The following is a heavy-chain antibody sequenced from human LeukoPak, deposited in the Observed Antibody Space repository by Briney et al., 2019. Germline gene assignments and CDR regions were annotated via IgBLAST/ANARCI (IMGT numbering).Heavy chain of an antibody. D-gene: IGHD3-10*01. V-gene: IGHV3-21*01. CDR2: ISSSSSYI. CDR1: GFTFSSYS. Sequence: PGGSLRLSCAASGFTFSSYSMNWVRQAPGKGLEWVSSISSSSSYIYYADSVKGRFTISRDNAKNSLYLQMNSLRAEDTAVYYCAKRHRTYYYGSGSVHFDYWGQGTLVTVSS. J-gene: IGHJ4*02. CDR3: AKRHRTYYYGSGSVHFDY.